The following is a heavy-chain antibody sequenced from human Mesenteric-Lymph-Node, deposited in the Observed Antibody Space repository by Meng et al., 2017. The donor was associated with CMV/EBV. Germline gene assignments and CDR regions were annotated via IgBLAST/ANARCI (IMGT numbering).Heavy chain of an antibody. J-gene: IGHJ5*02. D-gene: IGHD6-19*01. CDR2: INHSGST. V-gene: IGHV4-34*01. CDR1: SFSGYY. Sequence: SFSGYYGSWIRPPPGKGLEWIGEINHSGSTNYNPSLKSRVTISVDTSKNQFSLKLSSVTAADTAVYYCARGGGSIAVAVRQVAWFDPWGQGTLVTVSS. CDR3: ARGGGSIAVAVRQVAWFDP.